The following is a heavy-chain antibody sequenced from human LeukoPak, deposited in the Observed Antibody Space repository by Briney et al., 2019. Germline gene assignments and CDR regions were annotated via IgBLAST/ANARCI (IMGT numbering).Heavy chain of an antibody. CDR1: GGFISSYY. J-gene: IGHJ4*02. Sequence: SETLSLTCTVSGGFISSYYWSWIRQPPGKGLEWIGYIYYSGSTNYNPSLKSRVTISVDTSKIQFPLKLSSVTATDTAVYYCARGVWGDGYNSHYFDYWGQGTLVTVSS. CDR2: IYYSGST. CDR3: ARGVWGDGYNSHYFDY. D-gene: IGHD5-24*01. V-gene: IGHV4-59*01.